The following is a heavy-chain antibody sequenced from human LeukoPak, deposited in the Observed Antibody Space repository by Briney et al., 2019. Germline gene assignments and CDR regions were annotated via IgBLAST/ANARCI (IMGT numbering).Heavy chain of an antibody. CDR3: TRELAAALDY. J-gene: IGHJ4*02. V-gene: IGHV4-31*03. D-gene: IGHD2-15*01. CDR2: IYYSGST. CDR1: RGSISSGGNY. Sequence: PSETLSLTCTVSRGSISSGGNYWSRIRQHPGKGLEWIGYIYYSGSTYYNPSLKSRVTISVDTSKNQFSLKLSSVTAADTAVYYCTRELAAALDYWGQGTPVTVSS.